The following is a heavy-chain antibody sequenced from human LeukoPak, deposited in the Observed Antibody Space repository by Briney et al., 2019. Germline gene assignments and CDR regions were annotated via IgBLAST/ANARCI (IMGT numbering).Heavy chain of an antibody. CDR1: GYSISSGYY. CDR2: IYHSGST. V-gene: IGHV4-38-2*01. CDR3: ARAVYYDSSGYYHNFDY. J-gene: IGHJ4*02. D-gene: IGHD3-22*01. Sequence: SETLSLTCAVSGYSISSGYYWGWIRQPPGKGLEWIGSIYHSGSTYYNPSLKSRVTISVDTSKNRFSLKLSSVTAADTAVYYCARAVYYDSSGYYHNFDYWGQGTLVTVSS.